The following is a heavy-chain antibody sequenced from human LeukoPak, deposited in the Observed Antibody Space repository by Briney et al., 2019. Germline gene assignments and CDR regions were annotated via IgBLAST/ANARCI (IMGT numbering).Heavy chain of an antibody. CDR2: FDPEDGET. D-gene: IGHD2-2*01. CDR3: ATWGGYQLPRGNNAFDI. V-gene: IGHV1-24*01. Sequence: EASVKVSCKVSGYTLTELSMHWVRQAPGKGLEWMGGFDPEDGETIYAQKFQGRVTMTEDTSTDTAYMELSSLRSEDTAVYYCATWGGYQLPRGNNAFDIWGQGTMVTVSS. CDR1: GYTLTELS. J-gene: IGHJ3*02.